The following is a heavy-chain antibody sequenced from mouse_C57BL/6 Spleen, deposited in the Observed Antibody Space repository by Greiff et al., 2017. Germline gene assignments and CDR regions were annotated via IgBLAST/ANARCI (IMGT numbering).Heavy chain of an antibody. CDR3: ARGLYDGYSLFAY. CDR2: INPSSGYT. V-gene: IGHV1-7*01. Sequence: VQLQQSGAELAKPGASVKLSCKASGYTFTSYWMHWVKQRSGQGLEWIGYINPSSGYTKYNQKFKDKATLTADKSSSTAYMQLSSLTYEDSAVYYCARGLYDGYSLFAYWGQGTLVTVSA. CDR1: GYTFTSYW. D-gene: IGHD2-3*01. J-gene: IGHJ3*01.